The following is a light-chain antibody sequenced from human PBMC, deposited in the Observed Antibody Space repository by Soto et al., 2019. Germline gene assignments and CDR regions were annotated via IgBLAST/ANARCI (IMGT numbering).Light chain of an antibody. CDR2: DVS. CDR3: CSYAGSYTYV. Sequence: QSALTQPPSASGSPGQSVTISCTGSSSDVGGYEYVSWYQQHPGKAPKLIIYDVSKRPSGVPDRFSGSKSGNTASLTISGLQAEDEADYYCCSYAGSYTYVFGTGTKLTVL. V-gene: IGLV2-11*01. CDR1: SSDVGGYEY. J-gene: IGLJ1*01.